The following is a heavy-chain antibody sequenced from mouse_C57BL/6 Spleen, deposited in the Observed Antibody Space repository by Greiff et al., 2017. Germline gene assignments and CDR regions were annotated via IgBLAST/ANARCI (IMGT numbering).Heavy chain of an antibody. Sequence: VQLQQPGAELVRPGTSVKLSCKASGYTFPSSWMHWVKRRPGQGLNWIGVIDPSDSYTNYNQKFKGKATLTVDTSSSTAYMQLSSLTSEDSAVYYCARNYGSLDYWGQGTTRTVSS. CDR2: IDPSDSYT. J-gene: IGHJ2*01. V-gene: IGHV1-59*01. CDR1: GYTFPSSW. CDR3: ARNYGSLDY. D-gene: IGHD1-1*01.